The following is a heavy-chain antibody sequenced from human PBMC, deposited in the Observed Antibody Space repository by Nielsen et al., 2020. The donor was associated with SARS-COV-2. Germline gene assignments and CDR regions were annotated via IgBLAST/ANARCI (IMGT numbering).Heavy chain of an antibody. J-gene: IGHJ6*02. CDR1: GYSFTNYW. CDR3: ARLPPGDGYYYYYYGMDV. D-gene: IGHD5-24*01. CDR2: IYPGDSDT. V-gene: IGHV5-51*01. Sequence: KVSCKGSGYSFTNYWIGWVRQMPGKGLEWMGIIYPGDSDTRYSPSFQGQVTISADKSISTAYLQWSGLKASDTAMYYCARLPPGDGYYYYYYGMDVWGQGTTVTVSS.